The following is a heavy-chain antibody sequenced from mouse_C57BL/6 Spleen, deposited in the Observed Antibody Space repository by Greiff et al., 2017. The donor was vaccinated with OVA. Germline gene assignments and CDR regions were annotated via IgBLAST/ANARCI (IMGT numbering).Heavy chain of an antibody. V-gene: IGHV5-16*01. CDR2: INYDGSST. CDR3: ARGNYGDAMDY. D-gene: IGHD1-1*02. CDR1: GFTFSDYY. Sequence: EVMLVESEGGLVQPGSSMELSCTASGFTFSDYYMAWVRQVPEKGLEWVANINYDGSSTYYLDSLKSRFIISRDNAKNILYLQMSSLKSEDTATYYCARGNYGDAMDYWGQGTSVTVSS. J-gene: IGHJ4*01.